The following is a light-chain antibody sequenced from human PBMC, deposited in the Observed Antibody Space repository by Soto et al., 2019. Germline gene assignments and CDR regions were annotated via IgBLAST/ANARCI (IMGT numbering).Light chain of an antibody. CDR1: ENVGTN. Sequence: IVMTQSPATLSVSPGEGVTLSCRASENVGTNLAWYQQKPGQAPSLLIYGSSTRATGIPATFIGSGSGTEFTLTISSLQSEESAIYYCQQYNNCGLSFGGGTKVEIK. CDR2: GSS. J-gene: IGKJ4*01. V-gene: IGKV3D-15*01. CDR3: QQYNNCGLS.